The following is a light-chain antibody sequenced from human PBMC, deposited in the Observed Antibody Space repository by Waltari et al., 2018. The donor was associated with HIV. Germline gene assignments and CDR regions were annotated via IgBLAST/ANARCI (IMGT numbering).Light chain of an antibody. CDR3: QQYNNFPAT. J-gene: IGKJ3*01. CDR2: KAS. Sequence: DIQMTQSPSTLSASVGDRVIITCRASQSINAWLAWYQQIPGKAPRLLIYKASNLQSGVPSMVSGSGSGTEFTLTISSLQPDDFATYYCQQYNNFPATFGPGTKVDIK. V-gene: IGKV1-5*03. CDR1: QSINAW.